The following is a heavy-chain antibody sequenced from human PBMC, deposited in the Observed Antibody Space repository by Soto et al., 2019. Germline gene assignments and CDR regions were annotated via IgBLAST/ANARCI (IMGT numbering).Heavy chain of an antibody. J-gene: IGHJ4*02. CDR3: ARDRGYCSGGSCYFEYYFDY. CDR2: TYYRSKWYN. D-gene: IGHD2-15*01. CDR1: WDSVSSNSAA. Sequence: SQTLSLTCASSWDSVSSNSAAWNWIRQSPSRGLEWLGRTYYRSKWYNDYAVSVKSRITINPDTSKNQFSLQLNSVTPEDTAVYYCARDRGYCSGGSCYFEYYFDYWGQGTLVTVSS. V-gene: IGHV6-1*01.